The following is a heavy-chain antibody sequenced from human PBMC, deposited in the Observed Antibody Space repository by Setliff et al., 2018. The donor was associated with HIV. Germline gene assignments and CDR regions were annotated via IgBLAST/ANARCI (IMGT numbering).Heavy chain of an antibody. J-gene: IGHJ4*02. V-gene: IGHV1-58*02. Sequence: SVKVSCKTSGFTSPNSAIQWVRQARGQRLEWIGWSVVDSGLTNYAQKFQERVTITRDMSANTAFMELRSLRSDDKAVYYCAADRDVWFGELVTWAQGTLVTVSS. CDR1: GFTSPNSA. CDR3: AADRDVWFGELVT. CDR2: SVVDSGLT. D-gene: IGHD3-10*01.